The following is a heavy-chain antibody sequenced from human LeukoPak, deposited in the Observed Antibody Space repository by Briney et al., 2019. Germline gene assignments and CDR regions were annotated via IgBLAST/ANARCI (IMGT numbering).Heavy chain of an antibody. J-gene: IGHJ4*02. CDR1: GFTFSSYS. CDR2: ISSSSSYI. CDR3: AISRVRGTCEY. V-gene: IGHV3-21*01. Sequence: GGSLRLSCAASGFTFSSYSMSWVRQAPGKGLEWVSSISSSSSYIYYADSVKGRFTISRDNAKNSLYLQMNSLRAEDTAVYYCAISRVRGTCEYWGQGTLVTVSS. D-gene: IGHD3-10*02.